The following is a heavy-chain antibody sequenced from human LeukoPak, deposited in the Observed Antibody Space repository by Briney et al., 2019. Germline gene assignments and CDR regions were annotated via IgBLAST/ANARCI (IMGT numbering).Heavy chain of an antibody. CDR1: GYTLTELS. Sequence: ASVKVSCKVSGYTLTELSMHWVRQAPGKGLEWMGGFDPEDGETIYAQKFQGRVTMTEDTSTDTAYMELSSLRSEDTAVYYCARVGAFAGTTPLRFDYWGQGTLVTVSS. V-gene: IGHV1-24*01. CDR3: ARVGAFAGTTPLRFDY. J-gene: IGHJ4*02. D-gene: IGHD1-1*01. CDR2: FDPEDGET.